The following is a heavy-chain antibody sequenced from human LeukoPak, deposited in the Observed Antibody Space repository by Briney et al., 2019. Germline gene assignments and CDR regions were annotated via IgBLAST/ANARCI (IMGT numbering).Heavy chain of an antibody. D-gene: IGHD2-15*01. CDR1: GYSFTSYW. CDR3: ARWKRGYCSGGSCYPPFPFDY. CDR2: IYPGDSDT. V-gene: IGHV5-51*01. Sequence: GESLKISCKGSGYSFTSYWIGRVRQMPGKGLEWMGIIYPGDSDTRYSPSFQGQVTISADKSISTAYLQWSSLKASDTAMYYCARWKRGYCSGGSCYPPFPFDYWGQGTLVTVSS. J-gene: IGHJ4*02.